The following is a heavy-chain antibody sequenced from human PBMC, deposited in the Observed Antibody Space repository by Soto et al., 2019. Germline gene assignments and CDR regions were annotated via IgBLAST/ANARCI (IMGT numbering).Heavy chain of an antibody. CDR2: ISAYNGNT. D-gene: IGHD2-8*01. CDR3: ARDLGCTNGVCYPADY. V-gene: IGHV1-18*01. Sequence: ASVKVSCKASGYTFTSYGISWVRQAPGQGLEWMGWISAYNGNTNYAQKLQGRVTMTTDTSTSTAYMELRSLRSDDTAVYYCARDLGCTNGVCYPADYWGQGTLVTVSS. CDR1: GYTFTSYG. J-gene: IGHJ4*02.